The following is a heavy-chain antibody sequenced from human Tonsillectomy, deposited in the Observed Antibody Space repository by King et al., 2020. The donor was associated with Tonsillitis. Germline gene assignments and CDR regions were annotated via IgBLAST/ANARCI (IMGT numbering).Heavy chain of an antibody. D-gene: IGHD3-22*01. J-gene: IGHJ3*02. CDR1: GFTFRSYG. Sequence: VQLVESGGGVVQPGRSLRLSCAASGFTFRSYGMHWVRQAPGKGLEWVAVIWDDGSNKYYADSVKGRFTISRDNSKNTLYLQMNSLRAEDTAVYYCAREYYDSSDYYSDDAFDIWGQGTMVTVSS. CDR2: IWDDGSNK. CDR3: AREYYDSSDYYSDDAFDI. V-gene: IGHV3-33*08.